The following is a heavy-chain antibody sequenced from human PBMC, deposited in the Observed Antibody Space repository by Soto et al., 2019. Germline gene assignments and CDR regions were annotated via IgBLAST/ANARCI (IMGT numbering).Heavy chain of an antibody. CDR3: AKDLGVQLWLRAYGMDV. Sequence: GGSLRLSCVASGITFGSRAMSWVRQAPGEGLEWVSAISGSGGSTYYADSVKGRFTISRDNSKNTLYLQMNSLRAEDTAVYYCAKDLGVQLWLRAYGMDVCGQGTTVTVSS. CDR1: GITFGSRA. D-gene: IGHD5-18*01. J-gene: IGHJ6*02. CDR2: ISGSGGST. V-gene: IGHV3-23*01.